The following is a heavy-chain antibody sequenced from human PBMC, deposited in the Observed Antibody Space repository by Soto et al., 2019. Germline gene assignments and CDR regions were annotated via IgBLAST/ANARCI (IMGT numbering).Heavy chain of an antibody. CDR2: INPNSGGT. CDR1: GYTFTGYY. Sequence: QVQLVQSGAEVKKPGASVKVSCKASGYTFTGYYMHWVRQAPGQGLEWMGWINPNSGGTKYAKKFQGGVTMTRDTSISTAYMELRRLRSDDTAVYFCARDIGSGPQYYFDYWGQGTLVTVSS. V-gene: IGHV1-2*02. CDR3: ARDIGSGPQYYFDY. D-gene: IGHD6-19*01. J-gene: IGHJ4*02.